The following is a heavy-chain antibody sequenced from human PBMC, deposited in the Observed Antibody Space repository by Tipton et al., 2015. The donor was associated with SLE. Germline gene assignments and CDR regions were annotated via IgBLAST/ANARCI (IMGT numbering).Heavy chain of an antibody. CDR1: GGSITAYY. Sequence: TLSLTCTVSGGSITAYYWRYIRQPPGKGLEWIGSIYSSGSTNYNPSLKSRVTISVDTSKNQFSLKVTSVTAADSAVYYCARAISMCSSTSCFGPTTLNDAFDIWGQGTMVTVSS. V-gene: IGHV4-4*09. CDR3: ARAISMCSSTSCFGPTTLNDAFDI. J-gene: IGHJ3*02. D-gene: IGHD2-2*01. CDR2: IYSSGST.